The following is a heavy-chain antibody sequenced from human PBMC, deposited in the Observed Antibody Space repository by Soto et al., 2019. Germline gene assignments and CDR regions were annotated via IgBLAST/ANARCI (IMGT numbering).Heavy chain of an antibody. CDR1: GYNFANYC. Sequence: GESLKISCKGSGYNFANYCIGWVRQVPGRGLEWMGTIYPGVSDTRYSPSFQGQVSLSAGKPISTAYLQWSSLKASDTAVYYCSRPGCLYGKFDRWCEGTLVTVAS. D-gene: IGHD4-17*01. CDR2: IYPGVSDT. CDR3: SRPGCLYGKFDR. J-gene: IGHJ5*02. V-gene: IGHV5-51*01.